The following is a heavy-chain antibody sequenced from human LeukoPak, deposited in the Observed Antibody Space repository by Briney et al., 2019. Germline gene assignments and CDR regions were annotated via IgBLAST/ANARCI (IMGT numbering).Heavy chain of an antibody. J-gene: IGHJ4*02. CDR2: INPNSGGT. V-gene: IGHV1-2*02. Sequence: ASVKVSCKASGYTFTGYYTHWVRQAPGQGLEWMGWINPNSGGTNYAQKFQGRVTMTRDTSISTAYMELSRLRSDDTAVYYCARSITMVRGVIIGIDYWGQGTLVTVSS. D-gene: IGHD3-10*01. CDR3: ARSITMVRGVIIGIDY. CDR1: GYTFTGYY.